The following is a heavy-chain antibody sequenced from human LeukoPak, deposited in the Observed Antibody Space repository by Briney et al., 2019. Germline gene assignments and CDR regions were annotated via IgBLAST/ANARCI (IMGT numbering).Heavy chain of an antibody. V-gene: IGHV3-48*04. J-gene: IGHJ6*02. D-gene: IGHD4-17*01. CDR3: ARDLQLTTVTTYPGYYYYGMDV. CDR2: ISSNSSTI. Sequence: GGSLRLSCAASGFTSSSYSMNWVRQAPGKGLEWVSYISSNSSTIYYADSVKGRFTISRDNAKNSLYLQMNSLRAEDTAVYYCARDLQLTTVTTYPGYYYYGMDVWGQGTTVTVSS. CDR1: GFTSSSYS.